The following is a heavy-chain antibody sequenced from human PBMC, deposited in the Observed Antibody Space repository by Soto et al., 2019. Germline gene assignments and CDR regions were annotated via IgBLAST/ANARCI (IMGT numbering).Heavy chain of an antibody. CDR3: ARVASSSWYDWFDP. J-gene: IGHJ5*02. D-gene: IGHD6-13*01. CDR1: GFTFSSYW. Sequence: GGSLRLSCAASGFTFSSYWMSWVRQAPGKGLEWVANIKQDGSEKYYVDSVKGRFTISRDNAKNSLYLQMNSLRAEDTAVYYCARVASSSWYDWFDPWGQGTLVTVSS. V-gene: IGHV3-7*03. CDR2: IKQDGSEK.